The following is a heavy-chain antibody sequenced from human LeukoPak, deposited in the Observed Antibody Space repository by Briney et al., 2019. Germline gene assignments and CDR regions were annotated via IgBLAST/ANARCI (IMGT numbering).Heavy chain of an antibody. CDR2: IVVGSGNT. J-gene: IGHJ4*02. CDR3: ARSAYSSSWYGDY. V-gene: IGHV1-58*02. CDR1: GFTFSGSA. D-gene: IGHD6-13*01. Sequence: ASVKVSCKASGFTFSGSAIQWVRQARGQRLEWIGWIVVGSGNTDYAQKFQERVTITRDMSTSTAYMELNSLRAEDTAVYYCARSAYSSSWYGDYWGQGTLVTVSS.